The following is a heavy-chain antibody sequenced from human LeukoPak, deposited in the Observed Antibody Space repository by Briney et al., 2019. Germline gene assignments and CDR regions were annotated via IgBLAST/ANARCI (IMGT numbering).Heavy chain of an antibody. Sequence: SETLSLTCTVSGGSISYYYWSWIRQPPGKGLEWIGYIYYSGSTNYNPSLKSRVTISVDTSKNQFSLKLSSVTAADTAVYYCARSHIAAAGGFDYWGQGTLVTVSS. CDR2: IYYSGST. J-gene: IGHJ4*02. CDR3: ARSHIAAAGGFDY. D-gene: IGHD6-13*01. V-gene: IGHV4-59*01. CDR1: GGSISYYY.